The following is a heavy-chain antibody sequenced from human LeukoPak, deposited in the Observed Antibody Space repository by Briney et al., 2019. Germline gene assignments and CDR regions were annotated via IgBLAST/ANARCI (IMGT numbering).Heavy chain of an antibody. CDR1: GYTFTDFS. V-gene: IGHV1-46*01. J-gene: IGHJ5*02. Sequence: ASAKVSCKTSGYTFTDFSVHWVRQAPGQGLEWMGIINPTGGSAGFAQKFQGRVTMTRDMSTSTFYMELSSLRSEDTAVYYCARGHGSGYTNYFDPWGQGTLVTVSS. D-gene: IGHD3-10*01. CDR3: ARGHGSGYTNYFDP. CDR2: INPTGGSA.